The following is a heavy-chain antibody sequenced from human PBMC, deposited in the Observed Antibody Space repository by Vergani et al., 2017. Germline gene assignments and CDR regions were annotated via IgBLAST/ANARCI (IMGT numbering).Heavy chain of an antibody. CDR2: IWYDGSSK. D-gene: IGHD2-2*01. Sequence: VQLLESGGGLVQPGGSLRLSCAASGFTFSSYGMHWVRQAPGKGLEWVAVIWYDGSSKYYADSVKGRFTISRENSKNTLYLQMNSLRAEDTAVYYCAREGFDCSSTSCYLDYWGQGTLVTVSS. V-gene: IGHV3-33*01. CDR3: AREGFDCSSTSCYLDY. J-gene: IGHJ4*02. CDR1: GFTFSSYG.